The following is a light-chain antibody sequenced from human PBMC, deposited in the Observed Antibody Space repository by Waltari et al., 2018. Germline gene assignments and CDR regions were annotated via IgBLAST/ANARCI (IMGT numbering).Light chain of an antibody. Sequence: EILLTQSPGTLSLSPGERATLSCRASQSVGSSYLAWYQQKPGQAPRLLIYGTSNRASGIPDRFIGSGSGTDFTLTISRLEPEDFAVYYCQHFGASPPDIFGGGTKVETK. CDR1: QSVGSSY. CDR2: GTS. CDR3: QHFGASPPDI. J-gene: IGKJ4*01. V-gene: IGKV3-20*01.